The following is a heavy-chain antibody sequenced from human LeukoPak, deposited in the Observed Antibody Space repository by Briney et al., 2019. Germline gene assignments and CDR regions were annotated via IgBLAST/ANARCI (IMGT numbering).Heavy chain of an antibody. Sequence: GGSLRLSCAASEFTFNTYDMNWVRQAPGKGLEWVSAISASGVNTYYADSVKGRFTISRDNSKNTLYLQMNSLRAEDTAVYYCARDARYYYMDVWGKGTTVTVSS. J-gene: IGHJ6*03. V-gene: IGHV3-23*01. CDR2: ISASGVNT. CDR3: ARDARYYYMDV. CDR1: EFTFNTYD.